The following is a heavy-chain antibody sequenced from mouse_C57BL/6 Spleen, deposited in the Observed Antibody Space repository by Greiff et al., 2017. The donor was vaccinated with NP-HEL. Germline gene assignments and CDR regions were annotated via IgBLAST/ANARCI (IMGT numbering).Heavy chain of an antibody. CDR3: ARFHFAY. CDR1: GYTFTSYW. J-gene: IGHJ3*01. CDR2: IDPSDSYT. V-gene: IGHV1-69*01. Sequence: QVQLQQPGAELVMPGASVKLSCKASGYTFTSYWMHWVKQRPGQGLEWIGEIDPSDSYTNYNQKFKGKSTLTVDKSSSTAYMQLSSLTSEDSAVYYCARFHFAYWGQGTLVTVSA.